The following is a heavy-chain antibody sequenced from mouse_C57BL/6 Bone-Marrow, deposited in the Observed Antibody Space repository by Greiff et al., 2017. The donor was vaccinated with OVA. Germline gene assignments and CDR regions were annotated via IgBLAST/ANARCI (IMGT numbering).Heavy chain of an antibody. CDR2: ISSGGSYT. CDR3: ARRTYYSKGYFDY. Sequence: EVQLVESGGDLVKPGGSLKLSCAASGFTFSSYGMSWVRQTPDKRLEWVATISSGGSYTYYPDSVKGRFTISRDNAKNTLYLQMSSLKSEDTAMYYCARRTYYSKGYFDYWGQGTTLTVSS. J-gene: IGHJ2*01. CDR1: GFTFSSYG. D-gene: IGHD2-5*01. V-gene: IGHV5-6*01.